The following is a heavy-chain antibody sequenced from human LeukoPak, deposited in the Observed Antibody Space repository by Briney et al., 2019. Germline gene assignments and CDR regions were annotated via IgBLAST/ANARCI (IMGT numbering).Heavy chain of an antibody. CDR1: GGSFSGYY. J-gene: IGHJ4*02. CDR3: AGSDTAMAIDGLDY. Sequence: SETLSLTCAVYGGSFSGYYWSWIRQPPGKGLEWIGEINHSGSTNYNPSLKSRVTISVDTPKNQFSLKLSSVTAADTAVYYCAGSDTAMAIDGLDYWGRGTLVTVSS. D-gene: IGHD5-18*01. V-gene: IGHV4-34*01. CDR2: INHSGST.